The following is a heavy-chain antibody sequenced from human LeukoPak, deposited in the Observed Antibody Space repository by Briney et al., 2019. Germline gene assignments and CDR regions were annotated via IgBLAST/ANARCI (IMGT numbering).Heavy chain of an antibody. V-gene: IGHV1-24*01. CDR2: FDPEDGET. CDR3: AAVRSYGAIALPDY. Sequence: ASVTVSCKVSGYTLTELSMHWVRQAPGKGLEWMGGFDPEDGETIYAQKFQGRVTMTEDTSTDTAYMELSSLRSEDTAVYYCAAVRSYGAIALPDYWGQGTLVTVSS. J-gene: IGHJ4*02. CDR1: GYTLTELS. D-gene: IGHD5-18*01.